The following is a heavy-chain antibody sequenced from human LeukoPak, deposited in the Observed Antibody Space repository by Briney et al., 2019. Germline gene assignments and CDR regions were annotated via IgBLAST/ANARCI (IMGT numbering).Heavy chain of an antibody. CDR2: INPSGGST. CDR3: ATSVFMVFGY. Sequence: ASVKVSXKASGYTFTSYYMHWVRQAPGQGLEWMGIINPSGGSTSYAQKFQGRVTMTRDTSTSTVYMELSSLRSEDTAVYFCATSVFMVFGYWGQGTLVTVSS. D-gene: IGHD4/OR15-4a*01. V-gene: IGHV1-46*03. CDR1: GYTFTSYY. J-gene: IGHJ4*02.